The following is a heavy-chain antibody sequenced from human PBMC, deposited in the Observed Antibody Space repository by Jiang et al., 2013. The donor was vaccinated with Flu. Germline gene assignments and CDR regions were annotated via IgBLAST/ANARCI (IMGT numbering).Heavy chain of an antibody. CDR2: IYYSGST. V-gene: IGHV4-59*11. CDR1: GGSISSHY. J-gene: IGHJ6*03. Sequence: SLTCTVSGGSISSHYWELGSGSPPGKGLEWIGYIYYSGSTNYNPSLKSRVTISVDTSKNQFSLKLSSVTAADTAVYYCARARLNYYYYMDVWGKGTTVTVSS. CDR3: ARARLNYYYYMDV.